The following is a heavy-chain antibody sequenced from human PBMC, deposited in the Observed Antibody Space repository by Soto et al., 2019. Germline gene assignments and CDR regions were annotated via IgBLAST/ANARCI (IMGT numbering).Heavy chain of an antibody. CDR1: GFTFSSYW. J-gene: IGHJ3*02. CDR3: AKVESDIVATIDAFDI. CDR2: ISGSGGSI. D-gene: IGHD5-12*01. Sequence: GGSLRLSCAASGFTFSSYWMHWVRQAPGKGLVWVSAISGSGGSIYYADSVKGRFTISRDNSKNTLYLQMNSLRAEDTAVYYCAKVESDIVATIDAFDIWGQGTMVTVSS. V-gene: IGHV3-23*01.